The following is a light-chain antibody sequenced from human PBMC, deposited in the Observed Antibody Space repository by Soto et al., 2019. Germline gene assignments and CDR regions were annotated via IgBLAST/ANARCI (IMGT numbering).Light chain of an antibody. CDR3: QQRSNLLT. V-gene: IGKV3-11*01. CDR1: QSVSSY. CDR2: DAS. Sequence: EIVLTQSPATLSLSPGERATLSCRASQSVSSYLAWYQQKPGQAPRLLIYDASNRATRIPARFSGSGSGTDFTLTISSIEPEDFAVYYWQQRSNLLTFGGGTKVEIK. J-gene: IGKJ4*01.